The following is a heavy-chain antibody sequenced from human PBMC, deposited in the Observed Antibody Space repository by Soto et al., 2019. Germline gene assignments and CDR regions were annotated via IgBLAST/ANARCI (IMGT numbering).Heavy chain of an antibody. CDR1: GFTFSSYA. D-gene: IGHD6-6*01. CDR2: ISGSDDST. CDR3: AKRSSSSTFDY. J-gene: IGHJ4*02. V-gene: IGHV3-23*01. Sequence: EVQLLESGGGLVQPGESLRLSCAASGFTFSSYAMSWVRQAPGKGLEWVSVISGSDDSTYYADSMKGRFTISRDNSKNTLYLQMNSLRDEDTAVYYCAKRSSSSTFDYWGQGTLVTVSS.